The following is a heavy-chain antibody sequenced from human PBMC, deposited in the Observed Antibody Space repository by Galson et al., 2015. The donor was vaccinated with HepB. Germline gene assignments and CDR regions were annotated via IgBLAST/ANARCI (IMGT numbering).Heavy chain of an antibody. J-gene: IGHJ2*01. V-gene: IGHV4-59*08. D-gene: IGHD5-24*01. CDR1: GGSISSYY. CDR2: IYYSGST. Sequence: TLSLTCTVSGGSISSYYWSWIRQPPGKGLEWIGYIYYSGSTNYNPSLKSRVTISVDTSKNQFSLKLSSVTAADTAVYYCARGRDGYNWWYFDLWGRGTLVTVSS. CDR3: ARGRDGYNWWYFDL.